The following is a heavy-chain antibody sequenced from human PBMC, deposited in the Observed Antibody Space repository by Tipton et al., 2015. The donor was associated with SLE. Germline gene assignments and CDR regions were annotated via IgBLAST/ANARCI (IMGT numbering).Heavy chain of an antibody. CDR1: GGSIGVYY. J-gene: IGHJ3*02. CDR3: ARTEMLTIASTRHHAFDI. Sequence: TLSLTCTVSGGSIGVYYWSWIRQAPGKGLEWIGYIFHRGSTNYNPSLKSRVTLSVDMSKNQFSLNLNSVTAADTALYYCARTEMLTIASTRHHAFDIWGQGTMVTVSS. V-gene: IGHV4-59*01. CDR2: IFHRGST. D-gene: IGHD5-24*01.